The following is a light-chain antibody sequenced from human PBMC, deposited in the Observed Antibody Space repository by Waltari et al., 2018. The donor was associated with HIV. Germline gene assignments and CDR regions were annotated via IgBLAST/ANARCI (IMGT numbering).Light chain of an antibody. CDR1: ALPDQF. CDR3: QSADLSGTYWV. CDR2: QDT. V-gene: IGLV3-25*03. J-gene: IGLJ3*02. Sequence: SYDVTQPSSVSVSPGQTARNTCSGYALPDQFVYWYQQKPGQAPVLVIYQDTQRPSGIPERFSGSSSGTVATLTIRGVRTEDEADYHCQSADLSGTYWVFGGGTKLTVL.